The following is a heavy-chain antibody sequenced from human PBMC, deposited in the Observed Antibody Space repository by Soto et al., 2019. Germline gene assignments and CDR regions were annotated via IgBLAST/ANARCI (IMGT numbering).Heavy chain of an antibody. V-gene: IGHV4-31*03. D-gene: IGHD2-15*01. CDR1: GGSISRGGYY. CDR3: ASSLVVGATVDAFDI. CDR2: IYYSGST. J-gene: IGHJ3*02. Sequence: PSETLSLTCTVSGGSISRGGYYWSWIRKHTGKGLEWIGYIYYSGSTYYNPSLKSRVTISVDTSKNQFSLRLSSVTAADTAVYYCASSLVVGATVDAFDIWGQGPMVTVSS.